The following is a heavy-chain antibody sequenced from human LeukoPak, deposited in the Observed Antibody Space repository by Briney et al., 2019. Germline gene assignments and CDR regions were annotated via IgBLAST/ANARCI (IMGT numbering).Heavy chain of an antibody. CDR3: ARDIYKGLRLLWFGELGY. CDR1: GFTFSSYA. D-gene: IGHD3-10*01. V-gene: IGHV3-23*01. Sequence: GGSLRLSCAASGFTFSSYAMGWVRQAPGKGLEWVSAISGSGGSTYYADSVKGRFTLSRDNSKNTLYLQMNSLRAEDTAVYYCARDIYKGLRLLWFGELGYWGQGTLVTVSS. CDR2: ISGSGGST. J-gene: IGHJ4*02.